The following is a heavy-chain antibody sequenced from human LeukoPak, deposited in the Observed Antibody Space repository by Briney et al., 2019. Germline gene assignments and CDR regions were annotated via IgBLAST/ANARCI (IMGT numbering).Heavy chain of an antibody. CDR3: ARDLGAVAGQFWFDP. V-gene: IGHV1-2*02. CDR1: GYTFTGYY. J-gene: IGHJ5*02. CDR2: ISPNSGGT. Sequence: ASVKASCKASGYTFTGYYMHWVRQAPGQGLEWMGWISPNSGGTNYAQKFQGRVTMTRDTSISTAYMELSRLRSDDTAVYYCARDLGAVAGQFWFDPWGQGTLVTVSS. D-gene: IGHD6-19*01.